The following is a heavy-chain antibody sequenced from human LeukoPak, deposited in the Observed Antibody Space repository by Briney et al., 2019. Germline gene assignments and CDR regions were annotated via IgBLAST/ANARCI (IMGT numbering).Heavy chain of an antibody. D-gene: IGHD1-1*01. J-gene: IGHJ3*02. CDR2: INTDGSST. CDR1: GFTFSSYW. Sequence: PGGSLRLSCAASGFTFSSYWMHWIRQVPGKGLVWVSRINTDGSSTTYADSVKGRFTVSRDNAKNTLYLQMNSLRVEDTAVYYCARDPPGNAFDIWGQGTMVTVSS. V-gene: IGHV3-74*01. CDR3: ARDPPGNAFDI.